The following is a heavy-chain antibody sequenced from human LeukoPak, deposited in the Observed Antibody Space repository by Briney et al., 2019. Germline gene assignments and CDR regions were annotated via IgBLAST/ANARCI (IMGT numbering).Heavy chain of an antibody. CDR1: GFTFSDYD. V-gene: IGHV3-11*01. CDR2: ISSSGSTI. J-gene: IGHJ3*01. Sequence: GGSLGLYCEASGFTFSDYDMSWIRQAPGKGLEWVSYISSSGSTIYYADSVKGRFTISRDNAKNSLYLQMNSLRAEDTAVYYCARYSGSYSAAFDVWGQGTMLTVSS. D-gene: IGHD1-26*01. CDR3: ARYSGSYSAAFDV.